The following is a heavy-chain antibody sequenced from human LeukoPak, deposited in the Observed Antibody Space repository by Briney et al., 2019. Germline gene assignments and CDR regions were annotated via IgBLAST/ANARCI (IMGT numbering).Heavy chain of an antibody. CDR2: ISSRSSYI. Sequence: NPGGSLRLSCAASGFTFSSYSMNWVRQAPGKGLGWVSSISSRSSYIYYTDSVKGRFTISRDNAKNSLYLQMNSLRAEDTAVYYCARMAQQLASFDYWGQGTLVTVSS. D-gene: IGHD6-13*01. J-gene: IGHJ4*02. V-gene: IGHV3-21*01. CDR3: ARMAQQLASFDY. CDR1: GFTFSSYS.